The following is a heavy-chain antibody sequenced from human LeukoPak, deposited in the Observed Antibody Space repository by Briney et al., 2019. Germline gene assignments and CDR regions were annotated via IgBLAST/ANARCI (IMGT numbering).Heavy chain of an antibody. CDR3: AKERGHPLPNYHMDV. J-gene: IGHJ6*03. V-gene: IGHV3-23*01. CDR2: ISGSGGST. D-gene: IGHD4/OR15-4a*01. Sequence: GGSLRLSCAASGFTFSIYSMSWVRQAPGRGLEWVSAISGSGGSTYYADSVRGRLTISRDSSKNTLYLQMNSLRADDTAVYFCAKERGHPLPNYHMDVWGKGTTVTVSS. CDR1: GFTFSIYS.